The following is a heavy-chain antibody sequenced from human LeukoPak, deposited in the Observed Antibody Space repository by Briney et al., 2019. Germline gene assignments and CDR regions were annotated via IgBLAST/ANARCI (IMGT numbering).Heavy chain of an antibody. D-gene: IGHD4-17*01. V-gene: IGHV4-34*01. J-gene: IGHJ4*02. CDR2: INHSGST. Sequence: SETLSLTCAVYGGSFSGYYWSWIRQPPGKGLEWIGEINHSGSTNYNPSLKSRVTISVDTSKNQFSLKLSSVTAADTAVYYCASSLGVTTDYWGQGTLVTVSS. CDR1: GGSFSGYY. CDR3: ASSLGVTTDY.